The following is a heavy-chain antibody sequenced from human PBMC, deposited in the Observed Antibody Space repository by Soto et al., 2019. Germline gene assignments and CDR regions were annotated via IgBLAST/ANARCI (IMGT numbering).Heavy chain of an antibody. J-gene: IGHJ4*02. V-gene: IGHV3-33*01. D-gene: IGHD3-10*01. CDR1: GFTFSSYG. CDR2: IWYDGSNK. CDR3: AREAWFPRKNYFDY. Sequence: QPGGSLRLSCAASGFTFSSYGMHWVRQAPGKGLEWVAVIWYDGSNKYYADSVKGRFTISRDNSKNTLYLQMNSLRAEDTAVYYCAREAWFPRKNYFDYWGQGTLVTVSS.